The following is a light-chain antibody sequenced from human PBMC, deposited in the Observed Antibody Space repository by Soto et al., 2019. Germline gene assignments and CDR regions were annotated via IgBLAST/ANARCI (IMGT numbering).Light chain of an antibody. CDR2: EVS. Sequence: QSVLTPPASVSGSPGQSITISCTGTSRDVGASTYVSWYQQHPGKAPKVVLYEVSTRPSGVSDRFSGSKSDNTASLTISGLQAEDEADYYCSSDTTSNLYVFGTGTKV. CDR3: SSDTTSNLYV. V-gene: IGLV2-14*01. CDR1: SRDVGASTY. J-gene: IGLJ1*01.